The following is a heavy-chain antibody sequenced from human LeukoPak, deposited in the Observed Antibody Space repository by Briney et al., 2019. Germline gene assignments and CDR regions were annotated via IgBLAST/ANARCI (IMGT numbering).Heavy chain of an antibody. CDR3: AIIGWGYFDY. D-gene: IGHD2-2*03. J-gene: IGHJ4*02. V-gene: IGHV3-30*02. Sequence: GGSLRLSCAASGFTFSNYAIHWVRQAPGKGLEWVAFIRYDGSNKYYADSVKGRFTISRDNSKNTLYLQMNSLRAEDTAVYYCAIIGWGYFDYWGQGTLVTVSS. CDR2: IRYDGSNK. CDR1: GFTFSNYA.